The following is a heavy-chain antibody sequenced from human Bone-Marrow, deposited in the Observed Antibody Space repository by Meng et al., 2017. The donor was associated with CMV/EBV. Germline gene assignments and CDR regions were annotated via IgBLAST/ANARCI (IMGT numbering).Heavy chain of an antibody. J-gene: IGHJ4*02. Sequence: GGSLRLSCGASGFTFSNYAMNWVRQTPGKALEWLALIGTNERATHYADCVKGRFTISRDNPKNTLYLELNSLRAEDTALYYCARDLDSTGYYDEDYWGQGTRVTVSS. D-gene: IGHD3-22*01. V-gene: IGHV3-23*01. CDR3: ARDLDSTGYYDEDY. CDR2: IGTNERAT. CDR1: GFTFSNYA.